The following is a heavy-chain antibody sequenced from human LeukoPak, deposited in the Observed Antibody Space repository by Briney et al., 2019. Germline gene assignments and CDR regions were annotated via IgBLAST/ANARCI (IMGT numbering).Heavy chain of an antibody. V-gene: IGHV1-69*04. CDR1: GGTFSSYA. J-gene: IGHJ3*02. D-gene: IGHD2-21*02. CDR3: ATETYCGGDCLGRNMRAIFYVFDI. CDR2: IIPILGIA. Sequence: VASVKVSCKASGGTFSSYAISWVRQAPGQGLEWMGRIIPILGIANYAQKFQGRVTITADKSTSTAYMELSSLRSEDTAVYYCATETYCGGDCLGRNMRAIFYVFDIWGQGTMVTVSS.